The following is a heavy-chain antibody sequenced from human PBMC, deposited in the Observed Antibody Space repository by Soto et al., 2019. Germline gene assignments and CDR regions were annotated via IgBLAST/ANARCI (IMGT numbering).Heavy chain of an antibody. CDR1: GFTFSSYG. CDR3: ARGLWSFDY. CDR2: IWLDGSNK. Sequence: QVQLVESGGGVVQPGRSLRLSCAATGFTFSSYGMHWVRQAPGKGLEWVAVIWLDGSNKYYADSVKGRFTISRDNSKNTLYLQMNSLRAEDTAVYYCARGLWSFDYWGQGNLVTVSS. J-gene: IGHJ4*02. V-gene: IGHV3-33*01. D-gene: IGHD5-18*01.